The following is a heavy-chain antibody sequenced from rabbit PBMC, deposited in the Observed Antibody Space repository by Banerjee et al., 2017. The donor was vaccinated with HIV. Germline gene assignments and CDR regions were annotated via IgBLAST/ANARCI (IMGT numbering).Heavy chain of an antibody. D-gene: IGHD2-1*01. V-gene: IGHV1S45*01. J-gene: IGHJ4*01. Sequence: QEQLVESGGGLVQPGGSLKLSCKASGFDFSSYGVSWVRQAPGKGLEWIGCINTGSGSTWYASWAKGRFTISKTSSTTVTLQMTSLTAADTATYFCARDQTGDGVSVHTLWGPGTLVTVS. CDR3: ARDQTGDGVSVHTL. CDR2: INTGSGST. CDR1: GFDFSSYG.